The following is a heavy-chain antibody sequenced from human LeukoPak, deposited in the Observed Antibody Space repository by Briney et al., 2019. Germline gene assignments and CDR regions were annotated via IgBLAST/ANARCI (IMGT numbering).Heavy chain of an antibody. CDR2: IKQDGSEE. V-gene: IGHV3-7*03. Sequence: GGSLRLSCVASGFTISSYWMHWVRQAPGKGLEWVANIKQDGSEEYYVDSVKGRFTISRDNAKNSLYLQMNSLRAEDAAVYYCARRYFDYWGQGILVTVSS. CDR1: GFTISSYW. J-gene: IGHJ4*02. CDR3: ARRYFDY.